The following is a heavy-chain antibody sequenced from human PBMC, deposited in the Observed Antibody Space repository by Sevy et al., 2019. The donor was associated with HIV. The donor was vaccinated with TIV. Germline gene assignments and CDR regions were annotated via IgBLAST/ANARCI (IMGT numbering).Heavy chain of an antibody. J-gene: IGHJ4*02. CDR2: ISGSGGSGDKT. Sequence: GGSLRLSCAASGFTFSRYAMNWVRQAPGKGLEWVSGISGSGGSGDKTNYADSVKGRFSISRDDSKNSLYLQLNGLRAEDTAIYYCARKYDSRGYFDYWGQGTLVTVSS. CDR1: GFTFSRYA. CDR3: ARKYDSRGYFDY. D-gene: IGHD3-22*01. V-gene: IGHV3-23*01.